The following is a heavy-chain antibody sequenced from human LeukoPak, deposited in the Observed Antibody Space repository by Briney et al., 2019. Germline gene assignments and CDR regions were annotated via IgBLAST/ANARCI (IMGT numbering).Heavy chain of an antibody. CDR2: IYYSGST. D-gene: IGHD1-26*01. V-gene: IGHV4-59*05. CDR1: GGSISSYY. CDR3: ARHEYSGSYYGLSWFDP. J-gene: IGHJ5*02. Sequence: SETLSLTCTVSGGSISSYYWSWIRQPPGKGLEWIVSIYYSGSTYYNPSLKSRVTISVDTSKNQLSLKLSSLTAADTAVYYCARHEYSGSYYGLSWFDPWGQGTLVTVSS.